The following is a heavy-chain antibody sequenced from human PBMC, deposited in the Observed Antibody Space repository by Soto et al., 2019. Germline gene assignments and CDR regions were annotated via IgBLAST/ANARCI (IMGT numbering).Heavy chain of an antibody. D-gene: IGHD3-22*01. CDR1: GGTFSSYA. Sequence: ASVKVSCKASGGTFSSYAISWVRQAPGQGLEWMGGIIPIFGTASYAQKFQGRVTITADESTSTAYMELSSLRSEDTAVYYCARSYYDSSGYYPRGLFDYWGQGTLVTVSS. V-gene: IGHV1-69*13. CDR2: IIPIFGTA. J-gene: IGHJ4*02. CDR3: ARSYYDSSGYYPRGLFDY.